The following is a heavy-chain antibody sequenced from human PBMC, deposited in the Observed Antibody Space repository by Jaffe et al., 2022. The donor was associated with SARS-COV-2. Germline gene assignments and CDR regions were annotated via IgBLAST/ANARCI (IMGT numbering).Heavy chain of an antibody. Sequence: EVQLVESGGGLVQPGGSLRLSCAASGFTFISYWMHWVRQAPGKGLVWVSRIDSDGSNTIYADSVKGRFTISRDNGKNTVYLQMNSLRAEDSAVYYCARVGLGSTFDLWGQGTMVTVSS. CDR2: IDSDGSNT. J-gene: IGHJ3*01. V-gene: IGHV3-74*01. CDR3: ARVGLGSTFDL. D-gene: IGHD2-2*01. CDR1: GFTFISYW.